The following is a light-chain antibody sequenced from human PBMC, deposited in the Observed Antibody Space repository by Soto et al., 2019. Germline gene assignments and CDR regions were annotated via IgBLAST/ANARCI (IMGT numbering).Light chain of an antibody. CDR3: QYYGSSPFT. J-gene: IGKJ3*01. V-gene: IGKV3-20*01. Sequence: EIVLTQSPGTLSLSPGERATLSCRASQSVSSSYLGWYQQKPGQAPRLLIYGASTRATGIPDRFSGSGSGTDFTLTISRLEREDFAVYYCQYYGSSPFTFGPGTKVDIK. CDR1: QSVSSSY. CDR2: GAS.